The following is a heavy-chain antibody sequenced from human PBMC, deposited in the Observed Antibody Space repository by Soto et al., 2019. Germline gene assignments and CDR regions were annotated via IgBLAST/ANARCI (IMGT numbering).Heavy chain of an antibody. Sequence: EVQLLEFGGGLVQPGGSLRLSCAASGFTFSSSAMSWVRQAPGMGLEWVSTISGSGGDTYYANSVKGRFTISRDNSKNKLSLQMNSLRAEDTAVYHCAKGYARGFDYWGQGTLVSVSS. CDR1: GFTFSSSA. CDR2: ISGSGGDT. CDR3: AKGYARGFDY. V-gene: IGHV3-23*01. J-gene: IGHJ4*02. D-gene: IGHD3-16*01.